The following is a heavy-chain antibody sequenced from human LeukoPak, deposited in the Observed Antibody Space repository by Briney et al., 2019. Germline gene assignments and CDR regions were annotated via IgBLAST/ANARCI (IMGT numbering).Heavy chain of an antibody. J-gene: IGHJ6*02. D-gene: IGHD2-21*02. Sequence: SVKVSCKASGGTFSSYAISWVRQAPGQGLERMGRIIPILGIANYAQKFQGRVTITADKSTSTAYMELSSLRSEDTAVYYCAREYIVVVTATFNGMDVWGQGTTVTVSS. CDR3: AREYIVVVTATFNGMDV. CDR2: IIPILGIA. CDR1: GGTFSSYA. V-gene: IGHV1-69*04.